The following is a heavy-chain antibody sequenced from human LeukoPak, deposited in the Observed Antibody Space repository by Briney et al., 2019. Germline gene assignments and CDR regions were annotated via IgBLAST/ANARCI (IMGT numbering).Heavy chain of an antibody. Sequence: SGGSLRLSCAASGFTFSSYAMSWVRQAPGKGLEWVSAISGSGGSTYYADSVKGRFTISRDNSKNTLYLQMNSLRAEGTAVYYCATDCSSTSCFDYWGQGTLVTVSS. CDR2: ISGSGGST. CDR3: ATDCSSTSCFDY. CDR1: GFTFSSYA. J-gene: IGHJ4*02. V-gene: IGHV3-23*01. D-gene: IGHD2-2*01.